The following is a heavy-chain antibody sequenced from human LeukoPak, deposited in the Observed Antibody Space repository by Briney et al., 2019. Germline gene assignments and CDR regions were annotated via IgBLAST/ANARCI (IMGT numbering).Heavy chain of an antibody. D-gene: IGHD3-10*01. Sequence: PSETLSLTCSVSGGSISISTYYWTWIRQPPGKGLEWIGSIYYTGDTDYNPSLKSRVTMSVDTSKNQFSLKLTSVTAADTSVYYCGRRPRHPGVDFWGQGTLVTVSS. V-gene: IGHV4-39*01. CDR3: GRRPRHPGVDF. J-gene: IGHJ4*02. CDR2: IYYTGDT. CDR1: GGSISISTYY.